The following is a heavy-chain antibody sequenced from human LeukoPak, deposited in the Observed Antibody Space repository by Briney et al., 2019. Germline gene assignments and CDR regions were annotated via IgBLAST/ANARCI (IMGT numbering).Heavy chain of an antibody. J-gene: IGHJ4*02. CDR2: FHPEDGAT. Sequence: ASVKVSCKISGFTFSEFSMHWLRQTPGKGLEWMGGFHPEDGATVYAQKFQGRVTMTEDTSTNAAYMDLSSLTSEDTALYYCVTAPRYSAYVPFDYWGQGTLVTVSS. V-gene: IGHV1-24*01. CDR1: GFTFSEFS. D-gene: IGHD5-12*01. CDR3: VTAPRYSAYVPFDY.